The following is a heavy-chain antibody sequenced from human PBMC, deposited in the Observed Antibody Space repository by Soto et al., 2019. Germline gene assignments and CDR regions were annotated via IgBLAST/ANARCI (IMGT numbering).Heavy chain of an antibody. J-gene: IGHJ5*02. CDR2: IYHSGTT. CDR3: AGGRIQANWFYP. D-gene: IGHD5-18*01. CDR1: GGSITSGGFS. V-gene: IGHV4-30-2*01. Sequence: QLQLQESGSGLVKPSQTLSLTCAVSGGSITSGGFSWSWIRQPPGKGLEWIGYIYHSGTTYNNPSPQRQITIPVNTPKNQFTLKLSAVTAADTDVYYCAGGRIQANWFYPWGQGTLVTVSS.